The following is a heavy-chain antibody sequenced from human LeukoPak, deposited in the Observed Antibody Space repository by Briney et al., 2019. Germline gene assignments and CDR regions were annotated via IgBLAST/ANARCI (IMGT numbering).Heavy chain of an antibody. CDR1: GGSFSGYY. D-gene: IGHD2-15*01. V-gene: IGHV4-34*01. CDR3: ARGGRGRLGYCSGGSCYNNWFDP. Sequence: PSETLSLTCAVYGGSFSGYYWSWIRQPPGKGLEWIGEINHSGSTNYNPSLKSRVTISVDTSKNQFSLKLSSVTAADTAVYYCARGGRGRLGYCSGGSCYNNWFDPWGQGTLVTVSS. CDR2: INHSGST. J-gene: IGHJ5*02.